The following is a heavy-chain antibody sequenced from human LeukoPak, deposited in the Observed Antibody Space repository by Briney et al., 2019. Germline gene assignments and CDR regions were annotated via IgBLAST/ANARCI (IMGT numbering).Heavy chain of an antibody. J-gene: IGHJ3*02. V-gene: IGHV3-23*01. CDR2: ISGSGGST. CDR3: AKDRTSEKYYYDSIDAFDI. CDR1: GFTFSSYS. D-gene: IGHD3-22*01. Sequence: PGGSLRLSCAASGFTFSSYSMNWVRQAPGKGLEWVSAISGSGGSTYYADSVKGRFTISRDNSKNTLYLQMNSLRAEDTAVYYCAKDRTSEKYYYDSIDAFDIWGQGTMVTVSS.